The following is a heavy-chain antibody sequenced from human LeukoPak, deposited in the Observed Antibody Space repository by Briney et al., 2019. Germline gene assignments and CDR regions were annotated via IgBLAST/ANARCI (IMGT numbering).Heavy chain of an antibody. V-gene: IGHV4-39*07. CDR3: AKIIMITTAWYYFDY. J-gene: IGHJ4*02. Sequence: SETLSLTCTVSGGSISSNGYYWGWIRQPPEKGLEWIGSIYYSGSTYYSPSLKSRVTISVDTSKNQFSLKLSSVTAADTAVYYCAKIIMITTAWYYFDYWGQGILVTVSP. CDR2: IYYSGST. CDR1: GGSISSNGYY. D-gene: IGHD3-16*01.